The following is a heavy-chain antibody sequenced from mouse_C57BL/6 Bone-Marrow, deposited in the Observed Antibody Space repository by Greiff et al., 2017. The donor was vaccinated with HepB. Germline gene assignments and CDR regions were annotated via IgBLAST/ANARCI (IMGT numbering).Heavy chain of an antibody. D-gene: IGHD2-3*01. V-gene: IGHV1-54*01. CDR2: INHGSGGT. J-gene: IGHJ4*01. Sequence: QVQLQQPGAELVRPGTSVKVSCKASGYAFTNYLIEWVKQRPGQGLEWIGVINHGSGGTNYNEKFKSKATLTADKSSSTAYMQLSSLTSEDSAVYFCARFGYYDFYYAMDYWGQGTSVTVSS. CDR3: ARFGYYDFYYAMDY. CDR1: GYAFTNYL.